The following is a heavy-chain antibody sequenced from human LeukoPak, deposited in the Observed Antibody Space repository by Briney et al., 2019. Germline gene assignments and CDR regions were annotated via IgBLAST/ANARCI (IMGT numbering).Heavy chain of an antibody. V-gene: IGHV3-7*03. CDR3: ARGGGLDV. D-gene: IGHD3-16*01. CDR2: INHNGNVN. CDR1: XFTFSSYW. J-gene: IGHJ6*02. Sequence: SLRLXXAASXFTFSSYWMNWARQAPGKGLEWVASINHNGNVNYYVDSVKGRFTISRDNAKNSLYLQMSNLRAEDTAVYFCARGGGLDVWGQGATVTVSS.